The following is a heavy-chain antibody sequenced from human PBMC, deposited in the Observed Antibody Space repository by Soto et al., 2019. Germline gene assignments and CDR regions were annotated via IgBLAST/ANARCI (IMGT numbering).Heavy chain of an antibody. CDR1: GFTCSSYW. D-gene: IGHD1-26*01. J-gene: IGHJ5*02. Sequence: GGSLRLSCAASGFTCSSYWMHWVRQAPGKGLVWVSRINTDGGTTTYAESVKGRFTISRDNARNTLYLQMNSLRPEDTALYYCVRVGSGTYSWRDPWGQGTLVTVSS. V-gene: IGHV3-74*01. CDR2: INTDGGTT. CDR3: VRVGSGTYSWRDP.